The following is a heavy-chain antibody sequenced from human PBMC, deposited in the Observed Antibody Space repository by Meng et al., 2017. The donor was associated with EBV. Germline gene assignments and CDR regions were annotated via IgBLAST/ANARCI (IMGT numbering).Heavy chain of an antibody. V-gene: IGHV3-66*01. Sequence: VPLVESGGALVQPVGSLRLSCAASGFTVSSNYMSWVRQAPGKGLEWVSVIYSGGSTYYADSVKGRFTISRDNSKNTLYLQMNSLRAEDTAVYYCAKDVGRNWNLVTYWGQGTLVTVSS. J-gene: IGHJ4*02. CDR1: GFTVSSNY. D-gene: IGHD1-7*01. CDR2: IYSGGST. CDR3: AKDVGRNWNLVTY.